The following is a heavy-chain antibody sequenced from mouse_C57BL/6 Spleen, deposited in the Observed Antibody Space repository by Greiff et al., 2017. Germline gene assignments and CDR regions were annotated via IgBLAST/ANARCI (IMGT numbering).Heavy chain of an antibody. CDR1: GYTFTSYW. D-gene: IGHD1-1*01. J-gene: IGHJ4*01. V-gene: IGHV1-55*01. CDR3: AREVTTVVDYAMDY. CDR2: IYPGSGST. Sequence: QVQLQQPGAELVKPGASVKMSCKASGYTFTSYWITWVKQRPGQGLEWIGDIYPGSGSTNYNEKFKSKATLTVDTSSSTAYMQHSSLTSEDSAVYYGAREVTTVVDYAMDYWGQGTSVTVSS.